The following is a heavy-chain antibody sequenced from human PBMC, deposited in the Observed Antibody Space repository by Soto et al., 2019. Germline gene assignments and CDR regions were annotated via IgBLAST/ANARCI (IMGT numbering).Heavy chain of an antibody. CDR3: ARDRTGTAYYYMDV. J-gene: IGHJ6*03. V-gene: IGHV3-21*01. D-gene: IGHD1-7*01. Sequence: EVQLVESGGGLVKPGGSLRLSCAASGFTFSSYSMNWVRQAPGKGLEWVSSISSSSSYIYYADSVKGRFTISRDNAKNSLYLQMNSLRAEDTAVYYCARDRTGTAYYYMDVWGKGTTVTVSS. CDR2: ISSSSSYI. CDR1: GFTFSSYS.